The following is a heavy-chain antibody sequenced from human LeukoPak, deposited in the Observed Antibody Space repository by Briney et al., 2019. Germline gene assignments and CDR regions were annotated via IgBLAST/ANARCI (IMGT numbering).Heavy chain of an antibody. CDR1: GGTFNSFV. V-gene: IGHV1-69*13. J-gene: IGHJ4*02. CDR3: ARLGGDSSDYPFDH. Sequence: GASVKVSCKASGGTFNSFVISWVRQAPGQGLEWMGGTIPLFGTANYAQKFQDRATITADGATSTDYMELSRLRSEDTAFYYCARLGGDSSDYPFDHWGQGTLVTVSS. D-gene: IGHD3-22*01. CDR2: TIPLFGTA.